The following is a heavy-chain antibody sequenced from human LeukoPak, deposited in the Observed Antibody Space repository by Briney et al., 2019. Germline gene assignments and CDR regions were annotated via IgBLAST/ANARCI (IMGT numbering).Heavy chain of an antibody. V-gene: IGHV3-21*01. CDR2: ISSSTTYI. CDR3: ARGDYGAPFDY. CDR1: GFSFSNSS. D-gene: IGHD4-17*01. J-gene: IGHJ4*02. Sequence: GGSLRLSCAASGFSFSNSSMNWVRQAPGKGLQWVSSISSSTTYIYYADSVKGRFTISRDNAKNSLYLQMNSLRAEDTAVYYCARGDYGAPFDYWGQGTLVTVSS.